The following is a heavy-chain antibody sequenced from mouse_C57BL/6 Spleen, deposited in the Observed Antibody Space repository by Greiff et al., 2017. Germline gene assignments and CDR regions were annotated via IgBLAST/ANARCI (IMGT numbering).Heavy chain of an antibody. CDR3: ARGITTVVATDYAMDY. CDR2: INPSNGGT. V-gene: IGHV1-53*01. D-gene: IGHD1-1*01. Sequence: QVQLQQPGTELVKPGASVKLSCKASGYTFTSYWMHWVKQRPGQGLEWIGNINPSNGGTNYNEKIKSKATMTVDKSSSTAYMQLSSLASEDSAVYYCARGITTVVATDYAMDYWGQGTSVTVSS. CDR1: GYTFTSYW. J-gene: IGHJ4*01.